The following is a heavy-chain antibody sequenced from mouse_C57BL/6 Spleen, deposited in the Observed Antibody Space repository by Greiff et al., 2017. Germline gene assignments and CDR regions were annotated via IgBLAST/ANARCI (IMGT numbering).Heavy chain of an antibody. CDR3: ARDLVKGFAY. Sequence: EVKLVESGGGLVKPGGSLKLSCAASGFTFSSYAMSWVRQTPEKRLEWVATISDGGSYTYYPDNVKGRFTISRDNAKNNLYLQMSHLKSEDTAMYYCARDLVKGFAYWGQGTLVTVSA. D-gene: IGHD2-2*01. V-gene: IGHV5-4*01. J-gene: IGHJ3*01. CDR1: GFTFSSYA. CDR2: ISDGGSYT.